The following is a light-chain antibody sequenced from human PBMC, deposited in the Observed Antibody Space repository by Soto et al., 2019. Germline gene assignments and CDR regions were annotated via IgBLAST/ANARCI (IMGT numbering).Light chain of an antibody. CDR1: QSVSSNS. CDR3: QQRSNWPPLT. CDR2: DAS. V-gene: IGKV3D-20*02. Sequence: EIVLTQSPGTLSLSPGERATLSCRASQSVSSNSLAWYQHKPGQAPRLVIYDASSRATGTPARFSGSGSGTDFTLTISSLEPEDFAVYYCQQRSNWPPLTFGQGTKVDI. J-gene: IGKJ1*01.